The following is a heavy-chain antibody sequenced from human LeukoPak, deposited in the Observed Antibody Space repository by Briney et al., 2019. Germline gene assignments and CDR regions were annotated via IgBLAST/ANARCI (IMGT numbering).Heavy chain of an antibody. D-gene: IGHD5-24*01. Sequence: GSLRLSCAPSGFTINIYAMTWVRQAPGEGLEWISYIGIDSGNTNHADSVKGRFTISGDKAKNSLNLQMNSLRVEDTAVYYCARDYKYAFDNWGQGPLVTVSS. CDR1: GFTINIYA. CDR2: IGIDSGNT. CDR3: ARDYKYAFDN. J-gene: IGHJ4*02. V-gene: IGHV3-48*01.